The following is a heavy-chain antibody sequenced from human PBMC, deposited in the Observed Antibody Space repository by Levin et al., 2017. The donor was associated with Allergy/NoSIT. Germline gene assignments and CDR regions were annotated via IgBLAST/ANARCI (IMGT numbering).Heavy chain of an antibody. CDR3: ASSSSGRYFDL. D-gene: IGHD6-6*01. V-gene: IGHV3-33*01. CDR2: IWYDGSNK. Sequence: AGGSLRLSCAASGFTFSSYGMHWVRQAPGKGLEWVAVIWYDGSNKYYADSVKGRFTISRDNSKNTLYLQMNSLRAEDTAVYYCASSSSGRYFDLWGRGTLVTVSS. J-gene: IGHJ2*01. CDR1: GFTFSSYG.